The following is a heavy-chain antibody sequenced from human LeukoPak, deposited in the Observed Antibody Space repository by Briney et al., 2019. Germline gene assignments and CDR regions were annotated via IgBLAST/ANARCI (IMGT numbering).Heavy chain of an antibody. CDR1: GGTFSSYV. J-gene: IGHJ4*02. CDR3: ARRKPTIEYYFDY. Sequence: GASVKVSCKASGGTFSSYVISWVRQAPGQGLEWMGRIIPILGIANYAQKFQGRVTITADKSTSTAYMELSSLRSEDTAVYYCARRKPTIEYYFDYWGQGTLVTVSS. CDR2: IIPILGIA. V-gene: IGHV1-69*04.